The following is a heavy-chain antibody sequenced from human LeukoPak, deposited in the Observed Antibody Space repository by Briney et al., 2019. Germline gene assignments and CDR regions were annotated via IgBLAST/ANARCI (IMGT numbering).Heavy chain of an antibody. CDR1: GYTFTGYY. J-gene: IGHJ6*02. Sequence: ASVKVSCTASGYTFTGYYMHWVRQAPGQGLEWMGWINPNSGGTNYAQKFQGRVTMTRDTSISTAYMELSRLRSDDTAVYYCARGYDSLRGMDVWGQGTTVTVSS. CDR3: ARGYDSLRGMDV. CDR2: INPNSGGT. V-gene: IGHV1-2*02. D-gene: IGHD3-3*01.